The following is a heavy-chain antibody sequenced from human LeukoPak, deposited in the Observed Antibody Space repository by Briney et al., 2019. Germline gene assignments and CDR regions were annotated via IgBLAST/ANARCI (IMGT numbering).Heavy chain of an antibody. Sequence: QPGGSLRLSCAASGFTLSNYDMSWVRQAPGKGLEWVSASGGDGGSTYADSVKGGFIISRDTSKKTLYLQMNSLRAEDTATYYFAKALNYCYFDLWGRGKLVTVSS. J-gene: IGHJ2*01. CDR1: GFTLSNYD. V-gene: IGHV3-23*01. CDR2: SGGDGGST. CDR3: AKALNYCYFDL.